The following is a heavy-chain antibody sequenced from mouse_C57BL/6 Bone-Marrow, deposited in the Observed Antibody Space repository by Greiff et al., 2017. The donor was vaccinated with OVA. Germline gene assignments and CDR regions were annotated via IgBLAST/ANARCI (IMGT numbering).Heavy chain of an antibody. CDR2: INPSIGYT. J-gene: IGHJ1*03. V-gene: IGHV1-7*01. CDR1: GYTFTSYW. D-gene: IGHD1-1*01. CDR3: ARPPYGTNWYFDV. Sequence: QVQLQQSGAELAKPGASVKLSCKASGYTFTSYWMHWVKQRPGQGLEWIGYINPSIGYTKYNQKFKDKATLTADKSSSTAYMQLSSLTYEDSAVYYCARPPYGTNWYFDVWGTATTVTVSS.